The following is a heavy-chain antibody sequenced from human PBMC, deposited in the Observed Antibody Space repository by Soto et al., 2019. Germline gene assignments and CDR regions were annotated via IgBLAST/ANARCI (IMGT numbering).Heavy chain of an antibody. D-gene: IGHD5-18*01. CDR3: ARDGYSYGAIDY. Sequence: ASVQVSCKASGGTFSSYAISWVRQAPGQGLEWMGWISAYNGNTNYAQKLQGRVTMTTDTSTSTAYMELRSLRSDDTAVYYCARDGYSYGAIDYWGQGTLVTVSS. CDR2: ISAYNGNT. CDR1: GGTFSSYA. V-gene: IGHV1-18*01. J-gene: IGHJ4*02.